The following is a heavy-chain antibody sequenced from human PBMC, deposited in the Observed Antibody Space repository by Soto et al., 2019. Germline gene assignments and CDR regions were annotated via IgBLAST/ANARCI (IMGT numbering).Heavy chain of an antibody. CDR1: GFTFSSYG. CDR2: ISYDGSNK. D-gene: IGHD4-17*01. CDR3: AKDRVDGDYEEAFDI. J-gene: IGHJ3*02. Sequence: QVQLVESGGGVVQPGRSLRLSCAASGFTFSSYGMHWVRQAPGKGLEWVAVISYDGSNKYYADSVKGRFTISRDNSKNTLYLQMNSLRAEDTAVYYCAKDRVDGDYEEAFDIWGQGTMVTVSS. V-gene: IGHV3-30*18.